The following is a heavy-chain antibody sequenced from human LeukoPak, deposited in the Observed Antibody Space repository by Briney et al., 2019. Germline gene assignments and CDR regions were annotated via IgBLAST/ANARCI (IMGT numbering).Heavy chain of an antibody. CDR1: GFSLSTSGMC. Sequence: ESGPTLVNPTQTLTLTCTFSGFSLSTSGMCVSWIRQPPGKALEWLALIDWDDDKYYSTSLKTRLTISKDTSKNQVILTMTNMDPVDTATYYCARVLYYDSSGYEDYWGQGTLVTVSS. J-gene: IGHJ4*02. CDR3: ARVLYYDSSGYEDY. D-gene: IGHD3-22*01. V-gene: IGHV2-70*01. CDR2: IDWDDDK.